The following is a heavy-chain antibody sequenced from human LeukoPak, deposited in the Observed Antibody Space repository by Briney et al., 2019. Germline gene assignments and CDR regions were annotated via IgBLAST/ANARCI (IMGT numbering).Heavy chain of an antibody. J-gene: IGHJ4*02. CDR3: AKGSRVVPVAYCDY. CDR2: ISGSGGST. D-gene: IGHD2-2*01. Sequence: PGGSLRLSCAASGFSFSSYAMNCVRQAPGEGLEWVSGISGSGGSTYYADSVEGRFTISRDNSKNTLYLQMNSLRAEDTDVYYCAKGSRVVPVAYCDYWGQGTLVTVSS. V-gene: IGHV3-23*01. CDR1: GFSFSSYA.